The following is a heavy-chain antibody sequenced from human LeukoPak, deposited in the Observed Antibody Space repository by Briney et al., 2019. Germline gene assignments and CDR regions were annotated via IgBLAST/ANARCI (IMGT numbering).Heavy chain of an antibody. J-gene: IGHJ4*02. CDR1: GFTFSTYK. D-gene: IGHD3-16*01. CDR3: ARGETARVDY. Sequence: PGGSLRLSCAASGFTFSTYKWTWFGQPPGKGLGWLSYISSGSSTIYYADSVEGRFTISRDNAKNSLYLQMNSLRDEDTAVYYSARGETARVDYWGQGILVTVSS. CDR2: ISSGSSTI. V-gene: IGHV3-48*02.